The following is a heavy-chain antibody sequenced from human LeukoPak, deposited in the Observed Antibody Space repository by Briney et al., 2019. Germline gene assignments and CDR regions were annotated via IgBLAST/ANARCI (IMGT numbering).Heavy chain of an antibody. J-gene: IGHJ4*02. CDR3: ARLLGPSGFDY. V-gene: IGHV1-3*01. CDR2: INAGNGNT. Sequence: ASVKVSCKASGYTFTSYAMHWVRQAPGQRLEWIGWINAGNGNTKYSQKFQGRVTITRDTSASTAYMELSSLRSEDTAVYYCARLLGPSGFDYWGQGTLVTVSS. CDR1: GYTFTSYA. D-gene: IGHD3-16*01.